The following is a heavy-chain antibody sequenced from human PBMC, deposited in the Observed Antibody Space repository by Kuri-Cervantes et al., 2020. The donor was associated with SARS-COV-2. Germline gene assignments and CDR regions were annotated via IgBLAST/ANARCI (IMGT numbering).Heavy chain of an antibody. V-gene: IGHV4-59*12. CDR3: ARGASIAARYYFDY. J-gene: IGHJ4*02. CDR1: GGSISSYY. CDR2: IYYSGST. Sequence: SETLSLTCTVSGGSISSYYWSWIRQPPGKGLEWIGYIYYSGSTNYNPSLKSRVTISVDTSKNQFSLKLSFVTAADTAVYYCARGASIAARYYFDYWGQGTLVTVSS. D-gene: IGHD6-6*01.